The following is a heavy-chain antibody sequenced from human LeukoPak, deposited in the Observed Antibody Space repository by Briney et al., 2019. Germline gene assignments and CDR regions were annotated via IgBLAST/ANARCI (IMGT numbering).Heavy chain of an antibody. J-gene: IGHJ6*03. D-gene: IGHD1-26*01. CDR3: ARDPYSGNYGPYYYYYMDV. CDR1: GFTFSTYT. V-gene: IGHV3-21*01. CDR2: ISSSSSYI. Sequence: GGSLRLSCAASGFTFSTYTMVWVRQAPGKGLEWVSSISSSSSYIFNADSVKGRFSISRDNAKNSLYLQMTGLGPEDTAVYYCARDPYSGNYGPYYYYYMDVWGTGTTVTISS.